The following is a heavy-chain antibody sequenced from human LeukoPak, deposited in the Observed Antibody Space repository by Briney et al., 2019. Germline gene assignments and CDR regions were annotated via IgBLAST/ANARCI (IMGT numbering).Heavy chain of an antibody. CDR3: ARRRGFYAFDI. Sequence: SETLSLTCTVSGYSISSGYYWGWIRQPPGKGLEWIGSIYHSGSTYYNPSLKSRVTISVDTSKNQFSLKLSSVTAADTAVYYCARRRGFYAFDIWGQGTMVTVSS. D-gene: IGHD3-3*01. CDR1: GYSISSGYY. CDR2: IYHSGST. J-gene: IGHJ3*02. V-gene: IGHV4-38-2*02.